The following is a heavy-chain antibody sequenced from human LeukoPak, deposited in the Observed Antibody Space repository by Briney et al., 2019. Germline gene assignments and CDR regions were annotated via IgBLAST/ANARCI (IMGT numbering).Heavy chain of an antibody. Sequence: SETLSLTCAVYGGSFSGYYWSWIRQPPGKGLEWIGEINHSGSTNYNPSLKSRVTISVDTSKNQFSLKPSSVTAADTAVYYCARRLPIAAAGLFFGGWFDPWGQGTLVTVSS. J-gene: IGHJ5*02. V-gene: IGHV4-34*01. CDR3: ARRLPIAAAGLFFGGWFDP. D-gene: IGHD6-13*01. CDR2: INHSGST. CDR1: GGSFSGYY.